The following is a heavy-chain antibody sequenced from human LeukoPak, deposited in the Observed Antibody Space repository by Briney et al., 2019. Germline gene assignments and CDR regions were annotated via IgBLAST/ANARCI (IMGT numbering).Heavy chain of an antibody. Sequence: GGSLRLSCAASGFTFSSYGMHWVRQAPGKGLEWVAVIWYDGSNKYYADSVKGRFTISRDNAKNSLYLQMNSLRAEDTAVYYCARQSPLYSSDYGMDVWGQGTTVIVSS. D-gene: IGHD6-25*01. CDR1: GFTFSSYG. V-gene: IGHV3-33*01. CDR2: IWYDGSNK. J-gene: IGHJ6*02. CDR3: ARQSPLYSSDYGMDV.